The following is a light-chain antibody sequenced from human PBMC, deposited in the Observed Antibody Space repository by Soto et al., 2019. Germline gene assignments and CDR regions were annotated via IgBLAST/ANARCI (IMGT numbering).Light chain of an antibody. J-gene: IGKJ5*01. Sequence: DIQMTQSPSSLSASVGDRVTIACRASQTLDTYLNWYQQKPGKAPKLLIYAASTLQSGVPSRFSGSGSGTDFTLTISSLQSEDFATYYCQQLNSYPITLGQGTRLEI. CDR2: AAS. CDR3: QQLNSYPIT. V-gene: IGKV1-39*01. CDR1: QTLDTY.